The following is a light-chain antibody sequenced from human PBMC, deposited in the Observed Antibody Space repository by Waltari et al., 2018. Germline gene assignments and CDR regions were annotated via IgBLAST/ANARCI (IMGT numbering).Light chain of an antibody. CDR1: QSVSSN. CDR3: QQRGNWPLT. Sequence: EIVLTQSPATLSLSPGERATLSCRASQSVSSNLGWYQQKPGQAPRLRIYDASNRATGIPARFSGSGSGTDFTLTISSLESEDFAVYYCQQRGNWPLTFGGGTKVEIK. CDR2: DAS. J-gene: IGKJ4*01. V-gene: IGKV3-11*01.